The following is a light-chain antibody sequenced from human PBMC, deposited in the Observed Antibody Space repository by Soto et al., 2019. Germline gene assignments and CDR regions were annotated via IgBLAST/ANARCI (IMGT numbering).Light chain of an antibody. V-gene: IGKV1-39*01. J-gene: IGKJ1*01. Sequence: DIQMTQSPSSLSASVGDRVTISCRASRSISTYLNWYQQKPGKAPKLLIYAASSLQSGVPSRFTGSGSGTDFTITISSLQAEDSATYYCQQSYSTAWTFGQGTKVEIK. CDR2: AAS. CDR1: RSISTY. CDR3: QQSYSTAWT.